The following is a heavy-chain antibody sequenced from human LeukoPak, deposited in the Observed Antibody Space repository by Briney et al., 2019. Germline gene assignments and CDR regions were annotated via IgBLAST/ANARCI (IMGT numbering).Heavy chain of an antibody. Sequence: PGRSLRLSCAASGFTVSSNYMSWVRQAPGKGLEWVSVIYSGGSTYYADSVKGRFTISRDNSKNTLYLQMNSLRAEDTAVYYCARERDSGSSPPYCFDYWGQGTLVTVSS. CDR2: IYSGGST. D-gene: IGHD1-26*01. CDR1: GFTVSSNY. V-gene: IGHV3-66*01. J-gene: IGHJ4*02. CDR3: ARERDSGSSPPYCFDY.